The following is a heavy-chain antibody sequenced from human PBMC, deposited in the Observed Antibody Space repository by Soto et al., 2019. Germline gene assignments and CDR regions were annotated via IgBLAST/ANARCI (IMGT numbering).Heavy chain of an antibody. D-gene: IGHD3-16*01. CDR2: INHSGST. V-gene: IGHV4-34*01. Sequence: SETLSLTCAVYGGSFSGYYWSWIRQPPGKGLEWIGEINHSGSTNYNPSLKSRVTISVDTSKNQFSLKLSSVTAADTAVYYCARVDLTALFLGEYYYYGMDVWGQGTTVTVSS. CDR1: GGSFSGYY. CDR3: ARVDLTALFLGEYYYYGMDV. J-gene: IGHJ6*02.